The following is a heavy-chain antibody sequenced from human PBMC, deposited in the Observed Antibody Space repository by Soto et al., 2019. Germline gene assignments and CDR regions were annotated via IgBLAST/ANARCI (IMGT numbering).Heavy chain of an antibody. D-gene: IGHD2-15*01. CDR2: ISGSGGST. CDR3: AKSAYCSGGSCYSGWFDP. Sequence: VQLLESGGGLVQPGGSLRLSCAASGFTFSSYAMSWVRQAPGKGLEWVSAISGSGGSTYYADSVKGRFTISRDNSKNTLYLQMNSLRAEDTAVYYCAKSAYCSGGSCYSGWFDPWGQGTLVTVSS. V-gene: IGHV3-23*01. CDR1: GFTFSSYA. J-gene: IGHJ5*02.